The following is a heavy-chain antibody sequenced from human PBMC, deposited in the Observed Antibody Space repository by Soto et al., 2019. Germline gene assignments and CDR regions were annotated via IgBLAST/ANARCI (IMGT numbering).Heavy chain of an antibody. D-gene: IGHD3-16*01. V-gene: IGHV4-34*01. CDR2: INHSGST. Sequence: PSETLSLTCAVYGGSFSGYYWSWIRQSPGKGLEWIGEINHSGSTNYTPSLKSRVTISVDTSKNQVSLKLSSVTAADTAAYYCARTTAFVSGTYPPAHFDHWGPGTRVTVSS. CDR3: ARTTAFVSGTYPPAHFDH. CDR1: GGSFSGYY. J-gene: IGHJ4*02.